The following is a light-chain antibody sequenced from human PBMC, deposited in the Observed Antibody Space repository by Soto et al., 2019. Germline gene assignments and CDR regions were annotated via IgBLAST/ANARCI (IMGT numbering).Light chain of an antibody. J-gene: IGKJ1*01. CDR3: QQYDTYPWT. CDR1: QSISSY. CDR2: DAS. V-gene: IGKV1-5*01. Sequence: GDMVTITCRASQSISSYLNWYQQKPGKAPKFLIYDASTLESGVPSRFSGSASGTEFTLTITSLQPDDFATYYCQQYDTYPWTFGQGTKVDIK.